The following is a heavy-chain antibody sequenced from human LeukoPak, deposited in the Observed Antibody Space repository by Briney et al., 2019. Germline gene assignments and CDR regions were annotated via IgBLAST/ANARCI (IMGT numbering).Heavy chain of an antibody. D-gene: IGHD3/OR15-3a*01. V-gene: IGHV4-30-4*08. CDR2: IYYSGST. Sequence: SQTLSLTCTVSGGSISSGSYYWSWIRQPPGKGLEWIGYIYYSGSTYYNPSLKSRVTISVDTSENQFSLKLSSVTAADTAVYYCARRGLVTIFDYWGQGTLVTVSS. J-gene: IGHJ4*02. CDR3: ARRGLVTIFDY. CDR1: GGSISSGSYY.